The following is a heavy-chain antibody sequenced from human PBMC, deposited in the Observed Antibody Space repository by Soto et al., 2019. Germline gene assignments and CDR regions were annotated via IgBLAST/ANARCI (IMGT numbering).Heavy chain of an antibody. J-gene: IGHJ4*02. CDR3: ARLGGYYQAFDQ. Sequence: QVQLQESGPGLVKPSETLSLTCTVSGGSINTYYRSWFLQPPGKGLEWIGYIYYSGSTTYNPSLKSRVTISVNTSKNQFSLKLNSVTAADTAVYYCARLGGYYQAFDQWGQGSLVTVSS. V-gene: IGHV4-59*08. CDR2: IYYSGST. CDR1: GGSINTYY. D-gene: IGHD3-22*01.